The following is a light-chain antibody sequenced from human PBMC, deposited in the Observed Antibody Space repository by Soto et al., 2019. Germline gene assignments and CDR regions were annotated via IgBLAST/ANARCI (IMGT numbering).Light chain of an antibody. CDR3: QHYGSSPRYT. CDR1: QSVSSSY. Sequence: EIVLTQSPGTLSLSPGERATLSCRASQSVSSSYLAWYRQKPGQAPRLLIYGASSRATGIPDRFSGSGSGTDFTLTISRLEPEDFAVYYCQHYGSSPRYTFGQGTKLEIK. V-gene: IGKV3-20*01. CDR2: GAS. J-gene: IGKJ2*01.